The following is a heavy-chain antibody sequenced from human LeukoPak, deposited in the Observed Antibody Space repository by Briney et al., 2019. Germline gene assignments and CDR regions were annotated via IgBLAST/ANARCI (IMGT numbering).Heavy chain of an antibody. D-gene: IGHD3-22*01. Sequence: PSETLSLTCTVSGGSISSGSYYWSWLRQPAGKGLEWIVRIYSSGSTNYNPSLKSRVTISVDTSKNQFSLKLSSVTAADTAVYYCARGDYYDSSGYYYSYYYMDVWGKGTTVTVSS. CDR1: GGSISSGSYY. CDR2: IYSSGST. CDR3: ARGDYYDSSGYYYSYYYMDV. J-gene: IGHJ6*03. V-gene: IGHV4-61*02.